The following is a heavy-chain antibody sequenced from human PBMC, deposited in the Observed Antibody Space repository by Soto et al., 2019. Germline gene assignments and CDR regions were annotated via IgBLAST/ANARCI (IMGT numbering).Heavy chain of an antibody. CDR2: IIHIFCTA. Sequence: SVKVCCKASGGTFRSYAISEVRQAPGQGLEWMGGIIHIFCTANYAQKFNGRVTITADEYTNTADNELSSPRPEDTGVYYCANYYDITNFYDGMDVWGQGTSVTVSA. CDR3: ANYYDITNFYDGMDV. CDR1: GGTFRSYA. V-gene: IGHV1-69*13. D-gene: IGHD3-22*01. J-gene: IGHJ6*01.